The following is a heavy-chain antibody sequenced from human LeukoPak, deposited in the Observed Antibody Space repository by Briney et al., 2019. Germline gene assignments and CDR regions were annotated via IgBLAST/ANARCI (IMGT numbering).Heavy chain of an antibody. D-gene: IGHD5-18*01. CDR1: GGSFSGYY. CDR3: ERDYTYGYGDFDY. Sequence: SETLSLTCAVYGGSFSGYYWSWIRQPPGKRLEWIGEINHSGSTNYNPSLKSRVTISVDTSKNQFSLKLTSVTAADTAVYYCERDYTYGYGDFDYWGQGTLVTVSS. CDR2: INHSGST. V-gene: IGHV4-34*01. J-gene: IGHJ4*02.